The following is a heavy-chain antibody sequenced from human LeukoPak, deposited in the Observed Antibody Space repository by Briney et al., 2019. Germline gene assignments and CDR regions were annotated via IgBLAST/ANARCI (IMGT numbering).Heavy chain of an antibody. D-gene: IGHD3-9*01. CDR3: AKRLGISTGYYYMDV. CDR1: GFTLSSYA. Sequence: GGSLRLSCAASGFTLSSYAMSWVRQGPGKGLEWVSAISVSGNTYHADPVKGRFTISRDNSKNTLYLQVNSLRAEDTAVYYCAKRLGISTGYYYMDVWGKGTTVTVSS. J-gene: IGHJ6*03. CDR2: ISVSGNT. V-gene: IGHV3-23*01.